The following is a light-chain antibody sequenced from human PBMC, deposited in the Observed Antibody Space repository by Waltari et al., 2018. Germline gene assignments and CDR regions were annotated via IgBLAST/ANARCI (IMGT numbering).Light chain of an antibody. CDR3: QQYNSDSHS. J-gene: IGKJ2*01. CDR1: QSISTW. Sequence: DIQMTKSPSLLSASVGDKVTITCRASQSISTWLAWFQLKPGKAPKLLIYKASNLESGVPSRFSGSGSGTEFTLTISSLLPEDFATYYCQQYNSDSHSFGQGTRLEIK. V-gene: IGKV1-5*03. CDR2: KAS.